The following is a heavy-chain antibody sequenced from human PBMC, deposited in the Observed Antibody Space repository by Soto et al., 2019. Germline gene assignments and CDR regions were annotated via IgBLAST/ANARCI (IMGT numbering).Heavy chain of an antibody. CDR2: TRNKANSYTT. J-gene: IGHJ4*02. Sequence: GGSLRLSCAASGFTFSDHYMDWVRQAPGKGLEWVGRTRNKANSYTTEYAASVKGRFTISRDDSKNSLYLQMNSLKTEDTAVYYCARGPVLRYFDWPYYFDYWGQGTLVTVSS. D-gene: IGHD3-9*01. CDR1: GFTFSDHY. CDR3: ARGPVLRYFDWPYYFDY. V-gene: IGHV3-72*01.